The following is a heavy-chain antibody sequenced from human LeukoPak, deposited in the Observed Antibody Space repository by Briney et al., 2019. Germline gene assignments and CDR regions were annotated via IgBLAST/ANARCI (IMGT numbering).Heavy chain of an antibody. D-gene: IGHD5/OR15-5a*01. CDR2: ISYSGTT. J-gene: IGHJ3*02. CDR1: GGSISSYY. V-gene: IGHV4-59*01. Sequence: SETLSLTCGVSGGSISSYYWSWIRQPPGKGLEYIGYISYSGTTSYNPSLKSRVTISVDTSKNQFSLKLTSVTAADTAVYYCARDKGLPQAFDIWGQGTMVTVSS. CDR3: ARDKGLPQAFDI.